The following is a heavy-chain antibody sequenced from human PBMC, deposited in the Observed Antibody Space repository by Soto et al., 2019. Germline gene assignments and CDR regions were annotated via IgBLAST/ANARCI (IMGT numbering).Heavy chain of an antibody. CDR2: IYYIGST. CDR1: GGSISSSSYY. J-gene: IGHJ5*02. CDR3: AGQCHSSKNWVDP. V-gene: IGHV4-39*01. Sequence: SETLSFTGTVSGGSISSSSYYWCEICQPPGKGLEWIGIIYYIGSTSYNPSLKSRVSVSVDTSKNHFSLKLSSVTAADTAVYYCAGQCHSSKNWVDPWGQGTLVTVSS.